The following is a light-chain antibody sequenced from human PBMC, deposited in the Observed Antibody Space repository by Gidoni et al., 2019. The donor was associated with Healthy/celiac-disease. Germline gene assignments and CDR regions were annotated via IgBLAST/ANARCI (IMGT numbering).Light chain of an antibody. CDR1: QSVSSSY. Sequence: EIVLTQSPGTLSLSPGERATLSCRASQSVSSSYLAWYQQKPGQAPRLLLYGASSRATGIPDRFSGSGSGTDFTLTISRLEPEDFAVYYCQQYGSSLYTFXXXTKLEIK. J-gene: IGKJ2*01. CDR2: GAS. V-gene: IGKV3-20*01. CDR3: QQYGSSLYT.